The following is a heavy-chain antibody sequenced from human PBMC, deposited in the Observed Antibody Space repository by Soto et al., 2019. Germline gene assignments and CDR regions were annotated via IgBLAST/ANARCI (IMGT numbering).Heavy chain of an antibody. D-gene: IGHD5-18*01. Sequence: GGSLRLSCAASGFSFSAYAMYWVRQAPGKGLEWVAVISYDGSNKYYADSVKGRFTISRDNSKNTLYLQMNSLRVEDTAVYYCARGPAMASYAFDIWGLGTMVTVSS. J-gene: IGHJ3*02. V-gene: IGHV3-30*04. CDR1: GFSFSAYA. CDR3: ARGPAMASYAFDI. CDR2: ISYDGSNK.